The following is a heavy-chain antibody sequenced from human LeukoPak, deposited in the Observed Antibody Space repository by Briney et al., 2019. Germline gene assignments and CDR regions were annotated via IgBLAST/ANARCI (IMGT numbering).Heavy chain of an antibody. J-gene: IGHJ5*02. V-gene: IGHV3-74*03. CDR2: ISPDGSTT. CDR1: GVTFSRYW. Sequence: GGSLRLSCAASGVTFSRYWMHWVRQAPGKGLMWVSRISPDGSTTLYADSVKGRFTISRDNAKNTLYLQMNSLRAEDTAVYYCARDHGENWFDPWGQGTLVTVSS. CDR3: ARDHGENWFDP.